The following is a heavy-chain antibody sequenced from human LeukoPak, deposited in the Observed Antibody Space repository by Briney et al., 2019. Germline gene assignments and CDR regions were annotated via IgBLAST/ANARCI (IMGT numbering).Heavy chain of an antibody. CDR1: GFTFSSYA. V-gene: IGHV3-74*01. CDR2: INSDGSST. CDR3: AGTNYYGSGSAEYFQH. J-gene: IGHJ1*01. D-gene: IGHD3-10*01. Sequence: GGSLRLSCAASGFTFSSYAMSWVRQAPGKGLVWVSRINSDGSSTSYADSVKGRFTISRDNAKNTLYLQMNSLRAEDTAVYYCAGTNYYGSGSAEYFQHWGQGTLVTVSS.